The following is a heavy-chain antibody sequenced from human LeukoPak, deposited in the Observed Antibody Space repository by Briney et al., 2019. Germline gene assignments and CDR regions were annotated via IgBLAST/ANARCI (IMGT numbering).Heavy chain of an antibody. CDR3: ARDPSDYYDSSGLDY. J-gene: IGHJ4*02. CDR1: GFTFSDYY. V-gene: IGHV3-11*05. Sequence: PGGSLRLSCAASGFTFSDYYMSWIRQAPGKGLEWVSYISSSSSYTNYADSVKGRFTISRDNAKDSLYLQMNSLRAEDTAVYYCARDPSDYYDSSGLDYWGQGTLATVSS. D-gene: IGHD3-22*01. CDR2: ISSSSSYT.